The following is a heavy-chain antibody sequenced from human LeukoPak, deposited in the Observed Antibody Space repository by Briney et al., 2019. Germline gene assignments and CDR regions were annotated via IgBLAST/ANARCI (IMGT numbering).Heavy chain of an antibody. CDR2: ISSSSSTI. D-gene: IGHD6-19*01. CDR1: GFTFSSYS. J-gene: IGHJ6*02. CDR3: ARDRRLVQGQNYYYGMDV. Sequence: GGSLRLSCAAPGFTFSSYSMNWVRQAPGKGLEWVSYISSSSSTIYYADSVNGRFTISRDNAKNSLYLQMNSLRDEDTAVYYCARDRRLVQGQNYYYGMDVWGQGTTVTVSS. V-gene: IGHV3-48*02.